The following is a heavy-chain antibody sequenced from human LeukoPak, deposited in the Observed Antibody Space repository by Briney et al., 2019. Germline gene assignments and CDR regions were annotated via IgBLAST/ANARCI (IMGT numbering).Heavy chain of an antibody. Sequence: PGGSLRLSCAASGFTFKDYWMHWVRQAPGKGLVWVARIISDGSSASYADSVKGRFTMSRDNAKNTLYLQMNSLRAEDTAVYYCLRDLNWSLDQWGQGTLVTVSS. CDR2: IISDGSSA. CDR3: LRDLNWSLDQ. D-gene: IGHD1-20*01. V-gene: IGHV3-74*01. CDR1: GFTFKDYW. J-gene: IGHJ4*02.